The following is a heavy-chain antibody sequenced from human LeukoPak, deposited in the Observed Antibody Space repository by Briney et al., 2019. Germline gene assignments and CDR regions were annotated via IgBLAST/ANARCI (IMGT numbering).Heavy chain of an antibody. CDR2: IIPIFGTA. D-gene: IGHD3-22*01. CDR3: ARAYYYDSSGYQRAFYI. J-gene: IGHJ3*02. CDR1: RGTFSSYA. V-gene: IGHV1-69*05. Sequence: ASVKVSCKSSRGTFSSYAISWVRQAPGQGLEWMGGIIPIFGTANYAQKFQGRVTITTDESTSTAYMELSSLRSEDTAVYYCARAYYYDSSGYQRAFYIWGQGTMVTVSS.